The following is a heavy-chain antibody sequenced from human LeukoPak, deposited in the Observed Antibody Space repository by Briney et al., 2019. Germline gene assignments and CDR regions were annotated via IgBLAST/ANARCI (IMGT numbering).Heavy chain of an antibody. CDR1: GYTFTSYG. D-gene: IGHD3-3*01. V-gene: IGHV1-18*01. J-gene: IGHJ4*02. CDR2: ISACNGNT. CDR3: ARVTTYDFWSGYYPTPFDY. Sequence: ASVKVSCKASGYTFTSYGISWVRQAPGQGLEWMGWISACNGNTNYAQKLQGRVTMTTDTSTSTAYMELRSLRSDDTAVYDCARVTTYDFWSGYYPTPFDYWGQGTLVTVSS.